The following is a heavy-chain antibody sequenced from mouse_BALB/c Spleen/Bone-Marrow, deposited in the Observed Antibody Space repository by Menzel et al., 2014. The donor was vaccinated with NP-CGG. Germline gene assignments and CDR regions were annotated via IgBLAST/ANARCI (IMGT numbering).Heavy chain of an antibody. Sequence: EVKVVDSGGGLVQPGGSLKLSCATSGFTFSDYYMYWVRQTPEKRLEWVAYICSGGGSTYYPDTVKGRFTISRDNAKNTLYLQMSRLKSEDTAMYYCARHAEVRRDAMDYWGQGTSVTVSS. J-gene: IGHJ4*01. CDR2: ICSGGGST. V-gene: IGHV5-12*02. CDR3: ARHAEVRRDAMDY. CDR1: GFTFSDYY. D-gene: IGHD2-14*01.